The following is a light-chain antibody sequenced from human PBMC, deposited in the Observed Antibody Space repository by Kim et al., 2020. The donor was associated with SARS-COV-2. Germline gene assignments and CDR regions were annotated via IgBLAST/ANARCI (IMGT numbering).Light chain of an antibody. V-gene: IGKV1-9*01. CDR2: AAS. Sequence: IQLTQSPSSLSASVGDRVTITCRASQGISSYLAWYQQKPGKAPKLLIYAASTLQSGVPSRFSGSGSGTEFTLTISSLQPEDFATYYCQQLNSYPRTFGQGTKLEI. CDR3: QQLNSYPRT. CDR1: QGISSY. J-gene: IGKJ2*02.